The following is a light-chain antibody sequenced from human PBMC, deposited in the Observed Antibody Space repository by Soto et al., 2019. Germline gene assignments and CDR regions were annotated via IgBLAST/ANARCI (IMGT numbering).Light chain of an antibody. Sequence: EIVLTQSPGTLSLSPGDRATLSCRASQTVSNNYLAWCQQKPGQAPRVIMYGASRRATGIPDRFSGGGSGTDFTLTISRLEPXDXXXXXXXXXAXPPTTFGQGTRLEIK. V-gene: IGKV3-20*01. CDR3: XXXAXPPTT. J-gene: IGKJ5*01. CDR2: GAS. CDR1: QTVSNNY.